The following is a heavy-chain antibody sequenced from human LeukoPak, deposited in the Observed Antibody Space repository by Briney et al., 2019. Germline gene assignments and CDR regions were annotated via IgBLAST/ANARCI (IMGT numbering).Heavy chain of an antibody. CDR2: ISTSGHI. Sequence: GGSLRLSCAASGFTFSSYNMDWVRQAPGKGLEWVSSISTSGHIYYADSVKGRFIISRDNAKSSLHLQMNSLRAEDTSVYYCARDSLTMIVGRQKRGLDYWGQGTLVTVSS. CDR1: GFTFSSYN. CDR3: ARDSLTMIVGRQKRGLDY. D-gene: IGHD3-22*01. V-gene: IGHV3-21*01. J-gene: IGHJ4*02.